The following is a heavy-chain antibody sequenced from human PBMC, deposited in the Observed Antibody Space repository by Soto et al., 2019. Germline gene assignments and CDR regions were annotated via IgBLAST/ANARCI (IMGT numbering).Heavy chain of an antibody. CDR3: ARTLHSSGWYYFDY. Sequence: GASVKVSCKASGYTFSSYAMHWVRQAPGQRLEWMGWINAGNGNTKYSQKFQGRVTITRDTSASTAYMELSSLRSEDTAVYYCARTLHSSGWYYFDYWGQGTLVTVSS. CDR1: GYTFSSYA. J-gene: IGHJ4*02. V-gene: IGHV1-3*01. D-gene: IGHD6-19*01. CDR2: INAGNGNT.